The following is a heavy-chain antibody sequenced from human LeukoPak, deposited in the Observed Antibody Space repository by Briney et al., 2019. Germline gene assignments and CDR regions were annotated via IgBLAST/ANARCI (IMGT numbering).Heavy chain of an antibody. J-gene: IGHJ3*02. CDR1: GGSISSGSYY. CDR2: IYTSGST. CDR3: AREITIFGVVPDAFDI. V-gene: IGHV4-61*02. Sequence: PSETLSLTCTVSGGSISSGSYYWSWIRQPAGKGLEWIGRIYTSGSTNYNPSLKSRVTISVDTSKNQFSLKLSSVTAADTAVYYCAREITIFGVVPDAFDIWGQGTMVTVSS. D-gene: IGHD3-3*01.